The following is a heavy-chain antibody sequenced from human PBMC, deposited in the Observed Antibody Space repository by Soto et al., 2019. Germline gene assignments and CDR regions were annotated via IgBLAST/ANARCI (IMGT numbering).Heavy chain of an antibody. CDR1: GYTFTSYG. J-gene: IGHJ4*02. D-gene: IGHD3-10*01. Sequence: ASVKVSCKASGYTFTSYGISWVRQAPGQGLEWMGWISAYNGNTNYAQKLQGRVTMTTDTSTSTAYMELRSLRSDDTAVYYCARDWVPYYYGSGSPYYFDYWGQGTLVTVSS. CDR3: ARDWVPYYYGSGSPYYFDY. V-gene: IGHV1-18*04. CDR2: ISAYNGNT.